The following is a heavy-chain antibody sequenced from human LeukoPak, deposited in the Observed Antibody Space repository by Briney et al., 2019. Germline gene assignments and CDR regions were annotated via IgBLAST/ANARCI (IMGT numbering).Heavy chain of an antibody. J-gene: IGHJ4*02. CDR1: GFTLSGYG. D-gene: IGHD6-13*01. Sequence: GKSLRLSCAASGFTLSGYGMHWVRQAPGKGLEGLGVIWYDGSNKYYGVSVKGRFTISRDNSKNTLYLQMNSLRAEDTAVYYCAGDVLPGSSWYYFDYWGQGTLVTVSS. CDR3: AGDVLPGSSWYYFDY. V-gene: IGHV3-33*01. CDR2: IWYDGSNK.